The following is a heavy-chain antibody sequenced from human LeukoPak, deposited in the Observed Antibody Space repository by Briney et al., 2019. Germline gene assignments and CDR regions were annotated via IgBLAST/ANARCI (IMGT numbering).Heavy chain of an antibody. Sequence: GGSLRLSCAASGFTFNKYSMNWVRQAPGKGLDWVSSISSSSSYIYYADSVKGRFTISRDNAKNSLYLQMNSLRVEDTAVYYCARGPYYYDSSGYFSDYWGQGTLVTVSS. D-gene: IGHD3-22*01. V-gene: IGHV3-21*01. CDR3: ARGPYYYDSSGYFSDY. CDR1: GFTFNKYS. J-gene: IGHJ4*02. CDR2: ISSSSSYI.